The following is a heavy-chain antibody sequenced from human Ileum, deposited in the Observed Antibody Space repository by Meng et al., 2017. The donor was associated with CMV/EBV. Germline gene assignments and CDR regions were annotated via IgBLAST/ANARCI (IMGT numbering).Heavy chain of an antibody. Sequence: GGSLRLSCAASGFTFSSYGMHWVRQAPGKGLEWVAVIWYDGSNKYYADSVKGRFTISRDNSKNTLYLQMNSLRAEDTAVYSCSKGGVMVRGGGDYWGQGTLVTVSS. D-gene: IGHD3-10*01. V-gene: IGHV3-33*06. CDR2: IWYDGSNK. J-gene: IGHJ4*02. CDR3: SKGGVMVRGGGDY. CDR1: GFTFSSYG.